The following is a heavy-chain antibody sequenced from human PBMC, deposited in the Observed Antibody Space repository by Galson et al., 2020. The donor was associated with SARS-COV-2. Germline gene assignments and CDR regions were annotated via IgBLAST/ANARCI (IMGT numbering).Heavy chain of an antibody. D-gene: IGHD6-19*01. V-gene: IGHV3-30*18. CDR2: ISYDGSNK. Sequence: GGSLRLSCAASGFTFSSYGMHWVRQAPGKGLEWVAVISYDGSNKYYADSVKGRFTISRDNSKNTLYLQMNSLRAKDTAVYYCAKLNGVAVAGLFDYWGQGTLVTVSS. J-gene: IGHJ4*02. CDR3: AKLNGVAVAGLFDY. CDR1: GFTFSSYG.